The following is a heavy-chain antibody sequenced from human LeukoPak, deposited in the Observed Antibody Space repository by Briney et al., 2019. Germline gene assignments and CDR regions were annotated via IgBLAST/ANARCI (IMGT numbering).Heavy chain of an antibody. D-gene: IGHD3-10*01. V-gene: IGHV3-74*01. CDR2: INSDGSST. CDR1: GFTFSSYW. J-gene: IGHJ4*02. Sequence: GGSLRLSGAASGFTFSSYWMHWVRQAPGKGLVWVSRINSDGSSTSYADSVKGRFTISRDNAKNTLYLQMNSLRAEDTAVYYCARDLTWFGELSLYYFDYWGQGTLVTVSS. CDR3: ARDLTWFGELSLYYFDY.